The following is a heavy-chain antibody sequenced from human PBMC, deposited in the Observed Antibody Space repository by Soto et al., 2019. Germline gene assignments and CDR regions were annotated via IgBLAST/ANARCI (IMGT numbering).Heavy chain of an antibody. J-gene: IGHJ6*03. CDR2: IYYSGST. CDR1: GGSISSYY. D-gene: IGHD4-4*01. Sequence: SETLSLTCTVSGGSISSYYWSWIRQPPGKGLEWIGYIYYSGSTNYNPSLKSRVTISVDTSKNQFSLKLSSVTAADTAVYYCARHNYLDYYYYMDVWGKGTTVT. CDR3: ARHNYLDYYYYMDV. V-gene: IGHV4-59*01.